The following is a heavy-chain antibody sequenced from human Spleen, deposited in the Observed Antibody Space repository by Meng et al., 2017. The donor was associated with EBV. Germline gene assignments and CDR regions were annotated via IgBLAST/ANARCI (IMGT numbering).Heavy chain of an antibody. CDR3: AIGITFFGVVRS. Sequence: VQSGPSGEGGKMPGSSGRGACKDSGGSISSYAVSWVRQAPGQGLEWMAGIFSMFGTTNNTQKFQGRVTVTADRSTNTAYMELSSLRSEDTAVYYCAIGITFFGVVRSWGQGTLVTVSS. V-gene: IGHV1-69*06. D-gene: IGHD3-3*01. J-gene: IGHJ4*02. CDR1: GGSISSYA. CDR2: IFSMFGTT.